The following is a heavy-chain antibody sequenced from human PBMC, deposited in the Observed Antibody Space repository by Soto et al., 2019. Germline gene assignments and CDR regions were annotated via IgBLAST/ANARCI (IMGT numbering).Heavy chain of an antibody. J-gene: IGHJ4*02. CDR3: VRGPTSRYLVTTWYY. CDR2: IRNKANSYTT. CDR1: GFTFSDHY. D-gene: IGHD4-17*01. Sequence: EVQLVESGGGLVQPGGSLRLSCVVSGFTFSDHYMDWVRQAPGKGLEWVGRIRNKANSYTTVYAASVKGRFTISSDDSKNSMYLQMNGMKIEDTAVYYCVRGPTSRYLVTTWYYWGQGTLVTVSS. V-gene: IGHV3-72*01.